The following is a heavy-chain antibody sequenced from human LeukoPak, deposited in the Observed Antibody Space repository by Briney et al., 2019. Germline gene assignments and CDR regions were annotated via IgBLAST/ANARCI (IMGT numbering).Heavy chain of an antibody. V-gene: IGHV1-69*13. J-gene: IGHJ5*02. CDR2: IIPIFGTA. CDR1: GYTFTSYG. Sequence: GASVKVSCKASGYTFTSYGISWVRQAPGQGLEWMGGIIPIFGTANYAQKFQGRVTITADESTSTAYMELSSLRSEDTAVYYCARGRYCSGGSCYSPPWSALNWFDPWGQGTLVTVSS. CDR3: ARGRYCSGGSCYSPPWSALNWFDP. D-gene: IGHD2-15*01.